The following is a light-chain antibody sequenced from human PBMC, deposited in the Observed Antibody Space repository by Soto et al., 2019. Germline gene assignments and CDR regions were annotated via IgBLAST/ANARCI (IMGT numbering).Light chain of an antibody. Sequence: DIQMTQSPSSLSASVGDRVTITCRASQGISTHLAWYQQKPGEAPKLLIYTASTLQSGVPSRFSGSGSGTDFILTIGSRQPEDAATYFCQRYNYAPRTFGQGTKVEIK. J-gene: IGKJ1*01. CDR3: QRYNYAPRT. V-gene: IGKV1-27*01. CDR1: QGISTH. CDR2: TAS.